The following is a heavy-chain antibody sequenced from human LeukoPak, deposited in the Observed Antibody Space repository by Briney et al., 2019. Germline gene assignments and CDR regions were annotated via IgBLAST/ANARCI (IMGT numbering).Heavy chain of an antibody. CDR3: ARRYGSGSYYHYYYMDV. CDR2: IYYSGST. V-gene: IGHV4-59*08. Sequence: SETLSLTCTVSGGSISSYYWSWIRQPPGKGLEWIGYIYYSGSTNYNPSLKSRVNISVDTSKNQFSLKLSSVTAADTAVYYCARRYGSGSYYHYYYMDVWGKGTTVTVSS. J-gene: IGHJ6*03. D-gene: IGHD3-10*01. CDR1: GGSISSYY.